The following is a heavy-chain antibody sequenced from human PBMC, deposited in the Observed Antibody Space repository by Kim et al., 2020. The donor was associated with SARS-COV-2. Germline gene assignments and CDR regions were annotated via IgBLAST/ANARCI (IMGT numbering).Heavy chain of an antibody. CDR1: GYTLTELS. Sequence: ASVKVSCKVSGYTLTELSMHWVRQAPGKGLEWMGGFDPEDGETIYAQKFQGRVTMTEDTSTDTAYMELSSLRSEDTAVYYCATASYGDDQDAFDIWGQGTMVTVSS. J-gene: IGHJ3*02. CDR2: FDPEDGET. CDR3: ATASYGDDQDAFDI. D-gene: IGHD4-17*01. V-gene: IGHV1-24*01.